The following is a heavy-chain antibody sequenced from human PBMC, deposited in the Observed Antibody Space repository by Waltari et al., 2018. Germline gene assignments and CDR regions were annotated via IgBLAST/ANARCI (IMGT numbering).Heavy chain of an antibody. CDR3: ARDLLWFGELPGSNAFDI. J-gene: IGHJ3*02. D-gene: IGHD3-10*01. Sequence: QVQLQESGPGLVKPAQTLSLTCPVSGGSISSGSYYWSWIRQPAGKGLEWIGRIYTSGRTIYNPSLKSRGTISVHTSKNQCSLKRRSVPPADTAVYYCARDLLWFGELPGSNAFDICQGTIVTVSS. CDR1: GGSISSGSYY. CDR2: IYTSGRT. V-gene: IGHV4-61*02.